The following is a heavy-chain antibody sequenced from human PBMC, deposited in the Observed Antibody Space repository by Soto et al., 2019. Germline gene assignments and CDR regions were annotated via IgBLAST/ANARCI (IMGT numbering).Heavy chain of an antibody. V-gene: IGHV4-31*03. J-gene: IGHJ4*02. CDR2: IYYSGST. CDR3: ARVYKLRLDY. Sequence: PSETLSLTCPVSGGSISSGGYYWSWIRQHPGKGLEWIGYIYYSGSTYYNPSLKSRVTISVDTSKNQFSLKLSSVTAADTAVYYCARVYKLRLDYWGQGTLVTVSS. D-gene: IGHD3-3*01. CDR1: GGSISSGGYY.